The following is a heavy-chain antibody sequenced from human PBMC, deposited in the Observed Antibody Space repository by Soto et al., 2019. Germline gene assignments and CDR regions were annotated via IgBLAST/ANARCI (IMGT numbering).Heavy chain of an antibody. J-gene: IGHJ5*02. CDR3: ARGGYSSSHNWFDP. D-gene: IGHD6-13*01. V-gene: IGHV1-69*13. CDR1: GGTFSSYA. CDR2: IIPIFGTA. Sequence: SVKVSCTDSGGTFSSYAISWVRQAPGQGLEWMGGIIPIFGTANYAQKFQGRVTITADESTSTAYMELSSLRSEDTAVYYCARGGYSSSHNWFDPWGQGTLVTVSS.